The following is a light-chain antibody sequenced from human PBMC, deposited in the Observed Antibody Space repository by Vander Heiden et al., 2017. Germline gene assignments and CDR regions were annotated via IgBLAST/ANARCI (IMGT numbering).Light chain of an antibody. V-gene: IGKV1-12*01. J-gene: IGKJ4*01. CDR1: QAISSW. CDR3: QQAHSTPLT. CDR2: SAS. Sequence: DIQMPPSPSSVSASVGDRVTITCRASQAISSWVAWYQHKPGKAPKLLIYSASTLQSGVPARFSGSGSGTEFTLTISSLQPEDFATYFCQQAHSTPLTFGAGTKVEIK.